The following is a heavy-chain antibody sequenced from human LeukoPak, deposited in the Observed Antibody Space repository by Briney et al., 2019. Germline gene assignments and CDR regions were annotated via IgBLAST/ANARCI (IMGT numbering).Heavy chain of an antibody. CDR2: IYHSGST. CDR3: ARARESIAARFYHYYYYMDV. J-gene: IGHJ6*03. D-gene: IGHD6-6*01. V-gene: IGHV4-38-2*02. CDR1: GYSISSGYY. Sequence: SETLSLTCTVSGYSISSGYYWGWIRQPPGKGLEWIGSIYHSGSTYYNPSLKSRVTISVDTSKNQFSLKLSSVTAADTAVYYCARARESIAARFYHYYYYMDVWGKGTTVTVSS.